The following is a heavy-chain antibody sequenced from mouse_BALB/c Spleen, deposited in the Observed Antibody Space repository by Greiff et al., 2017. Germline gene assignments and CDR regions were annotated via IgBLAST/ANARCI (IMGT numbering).Heavy chain of an antibody. Sequence: VQGVESGPGLVAPSQSLSITCTVSGFSLTSYGVHWVRQPPGKGLEWLGVIWAGGSTNYNSALMSRLSISKDNSKSQVFLKMNSLQTDDTAMYYCARDRAGSHYFDYWGQGTTLTVSS. D-gene: IGHD3-1*01. J-gene: IGHJ2*01. CDR2: IWAGGST. V-gene: IGHV2-9*02. CDR3: ARDRAGSHYFDY. CDR1: GFSLTSYG.